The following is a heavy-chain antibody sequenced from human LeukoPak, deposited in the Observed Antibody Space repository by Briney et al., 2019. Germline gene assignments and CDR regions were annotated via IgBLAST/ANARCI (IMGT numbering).Heavy chain of an antibody. D-gene: IGHD2-2*01. CDR2: IIPTFGIA. CDR1: GGTFSSYA. V-gene: IGHV1-69*13. J-gene: IGHJ4*02. Sequence: GASVTVSCTASGGTFSSYAISWVRQAPGQGLEWMGGIIPTFGIANYAQKFQGRVTITADESTSTAYMELNSLRSEDSAVFYCARGDCSSYEFDYWGQGTLVTVSS. CDR3: ARGDCSSYEFDY.